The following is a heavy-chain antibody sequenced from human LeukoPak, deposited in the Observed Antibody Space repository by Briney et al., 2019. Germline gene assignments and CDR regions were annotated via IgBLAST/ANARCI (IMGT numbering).Heavy chain of an antibody. D-gene: IGHD5-18*01. Sequence: PGGSLRLSCAASGFTFSSYAMHWVRQAPGKGLEWVAVISYDGSNKYYADSVKGRFTISRDNSKNTLYLQMNSLRAEDTAVYYCARDHFSGLVGIRGYSYGHDYWGQGTLVTVSS. CDR3: ARDHFSGLVGIRGYSYGHDY. J-gene: IGHJ4*02. V-gene: IGHV3-30-3*01. CDR2: ISYDGSNK. CDR1: GFTFSSYA.